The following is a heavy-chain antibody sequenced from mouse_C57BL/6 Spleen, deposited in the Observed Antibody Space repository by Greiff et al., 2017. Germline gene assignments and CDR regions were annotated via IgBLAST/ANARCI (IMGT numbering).Heavy chain of an antibody. CDR3: AREDYDGHYFDY. Sequence: EVKLQESGPGLVKPSQSLSLTCSVTGYSITSGYYWNWIRQFPGNKLEWMGYISYDGSNNYNPSLKNRISITRDTSKNQFFLKLNSVTTEDTATYYCAREDYDGHYFDYWGQGTTLTVSS. V-gene: IGHV3-6*01. CDR1: GYSITSGYY. CDR2: ISYDGSN. D-gene: IGHD2-3*01. J-gene: IGHJ2*01.